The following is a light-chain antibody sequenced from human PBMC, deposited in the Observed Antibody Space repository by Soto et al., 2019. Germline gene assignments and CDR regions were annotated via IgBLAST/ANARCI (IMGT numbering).Light chain of an antibody. J-gene: IGKJ1*01. CDR1: QSISRSY. CDR3: HQYVTSPPAWA. V-gene: IGKV3-20*01. CDR2: ATS. Sequence: EIVLTQSPGTLSLSPGERATLSCRTSQSISRSYLAWSQQKPGQAPRLLISATSSRATGVPDRFSGSGSGTDFTLTISRLEPEDSAVYYCHQYVTSPPAWAFGQGTKVEIK.